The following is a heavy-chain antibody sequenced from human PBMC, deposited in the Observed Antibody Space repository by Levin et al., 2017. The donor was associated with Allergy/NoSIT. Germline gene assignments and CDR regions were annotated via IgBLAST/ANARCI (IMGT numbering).Heavy chain of an antibody. CDR1: GYSFTSYW. V-gene: IGHV5-51*01. Sequence: VASVKVSCQASGYSFTSYWFGWVRQRPGKGLEWMGLIFPSDSDTRVSPSFQGQIIMSVDKSINTAYLQWSSLKASDSAMYYCARRDSDGSNSFDYWGQGTLVTVSS. CDR3: ARRDSDGSNSFDY. CDR2: IFPSDSDT. D-gene: IGHD4-23*01. J-gene: IGHJ4*02.